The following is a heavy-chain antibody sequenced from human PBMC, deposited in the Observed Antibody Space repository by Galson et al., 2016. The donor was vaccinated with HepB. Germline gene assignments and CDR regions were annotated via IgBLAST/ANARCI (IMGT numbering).Heavy chain of an antibody. CDR2: SSYSGST. CDR1: GDSVNSGSFY. V-gene: IGHV4-61*01. CDR3: ARTKGWFEDLSHPWFDP. J-gene: IGHJ5*02. D-gene: IGHD3-10*01. Sequence: SETLSLICAVSGDSVNSGSFYWSWIRQPPGKGLEWIGYSSYSGSTNYNPSLKSRVTISVDKSRNQFSLKLSSVTAADPAVYYCARTKGWFEDLSHPWFDPWGQGTLVIVSS.